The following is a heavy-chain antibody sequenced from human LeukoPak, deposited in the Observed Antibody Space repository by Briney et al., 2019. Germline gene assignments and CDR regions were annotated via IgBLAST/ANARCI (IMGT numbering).Heavy chain of an antibody. V-gene: IGHV4-59*01. CDR1: GGSISSYY. CDR2: ISYSGST. D-gene: IGHD3-16*01. J-gene: IGHJ4*02. Sequence: PSETLSLTCTVSGGSISSYYWSWIRQAPGKGLEWIGSISYSGSTSSNPSLKSRVTISVATSKNQFSLKLSSVTAADTAAYYCARGSPVSYDDVWGSYRKWGAPDYWGQGTLVTVSS. CDR3: ARGSPVSYDDVWGSYRKWGAPDY.